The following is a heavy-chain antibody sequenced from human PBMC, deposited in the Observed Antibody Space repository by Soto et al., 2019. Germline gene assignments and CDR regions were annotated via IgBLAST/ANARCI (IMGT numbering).Heavy chain of an antibody. CDR1: GFTFSSYW. CDR3: ARDIVVVPAAMGAGDAFDI. CDR2: INSDGSST. D-gene: IGHD2-2*01. V-gene: IGHV3-74*01. J-gene: IGHJ3*02. Sequence: GGSLRLSCAASGFTFSSYWMHWVRQAPGKGLVWVSRINSDGSSTSYADSVKGRFTISRDNAKNTLYLQMNSLRAEDTAVYYCARDIVVVPAAMGAGDAFDIWGQGTMVTVSS.